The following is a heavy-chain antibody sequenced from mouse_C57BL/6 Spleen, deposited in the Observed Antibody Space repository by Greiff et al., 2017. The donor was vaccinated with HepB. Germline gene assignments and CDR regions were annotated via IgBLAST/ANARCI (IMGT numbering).Heavy chain of an antibody. CDR1: GYTFTSYG. CDR2: IYPRSGNT. J-gene: IGHJ4*01. CDR3: ARRDYGYDGDYYAMDY. D-gene: IGHD2-2*01. Sequence: QVQLKQSGAELARPGASVKLSCKASGYTFTSYGISWVKQRTGQGLEWIGEIYPRSGNTYYNEKFKGKATLTADKSSSPAYMELRSLTSEDSAVYFCARRDYGYDGDYYAMDYWGQGTSVTVSS. V-gene: IGHV1-81*01.